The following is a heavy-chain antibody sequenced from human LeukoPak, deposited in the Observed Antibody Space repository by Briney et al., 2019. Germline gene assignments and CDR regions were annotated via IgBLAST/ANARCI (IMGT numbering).Heavy chain of an antibody. J-gene: IGHJ4*02. CDR3: GTSLDAAINT. D-gene: IGHD5-18*01. CDR1: GFTFSSYW. V-gene: IGHV3-7*01. CDR2: IKYDGSNK. Sequence: GGSLRLSCEASGFTFSSYWMTWVRQAPGKGLEWLANIKYDGSNKFYAASVKGRFTISRDNARNSSYLQMNSLRVEDTALYYCGTSLDAAINTGGQGVLVTVSS.